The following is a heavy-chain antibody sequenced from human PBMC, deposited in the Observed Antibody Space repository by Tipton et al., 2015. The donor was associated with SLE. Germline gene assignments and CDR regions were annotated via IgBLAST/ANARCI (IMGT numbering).Heavy chain of an antibody. V-gene: IGHV4-59*11. J-gene: IGHJ6*02. D-gene: IGHD2-21*02. CDR1: GGSISSHY. Sequence: TLSLTCTVSGGSISSHYWSWIRQPPGKGLEWIGYIYYSGSTNYNPSLKGRVTISVDTSKNQFSLKLSSVTAADTAVYYCARVAYCGGDCYSFGPYYYYGMDVWGQGTTVTVSS. CDR3: ARVAYCGGDCYSFGPYYYYGMDV. CDR2: IYYSGST.